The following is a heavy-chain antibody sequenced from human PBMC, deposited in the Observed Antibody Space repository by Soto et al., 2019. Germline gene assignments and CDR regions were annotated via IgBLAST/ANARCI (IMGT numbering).Heavy chain of an antibody. CDR2: ISDGSST. CDR3: AVAVAGPTAIGY. V-gene: IGHV3-11*06. D-gene: IGHD6-19*01. CDR1: GFTFSDYY. J-gene: IGHJ4*02. Sequence: PGGSLRLSCAASGFTFSDYYMSWIRQAPGKGLEWVSYISDGSSTSYADSVKGRFTISRDNAKNTLYLQMNSLRAEDTAVYYCAVAVAGPTAIGYWGQGTLVTVSS.